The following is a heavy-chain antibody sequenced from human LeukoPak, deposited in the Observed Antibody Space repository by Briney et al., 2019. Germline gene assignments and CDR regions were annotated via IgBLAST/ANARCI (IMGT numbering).Heavy chain of an antibody. J-gene: IGHJ6*03. Sequence: SETLSLTCTVSGGSISSYYWSWIRQPPGKGLEWIGYVYYSGSTNYNPSLESRVTISVDTSKNQFSLKLSSVTAADTAVYYCARGRRIFFWSGHRNYMDVWGKGTTVTVSS. CDR3: ARGRRIFFWSGHRNYMDV. V-gene: IGHV4-59*12. CDR1: GGSISSYY. D-gene: IGHD3-3*01. CDR2: VYYSGST.